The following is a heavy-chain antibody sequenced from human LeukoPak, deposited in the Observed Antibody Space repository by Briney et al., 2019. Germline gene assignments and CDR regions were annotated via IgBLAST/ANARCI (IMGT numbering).Heavy chain of an antibody. Sequence: SCKGFGYSVIRSWIATVRPIPANSQERTGIIYPGYSDTRYSPSFQDQVTISVDKSISTAYLQWTSVKASDTAMYYCARGGAVAGNYFNYGGGGSRVAVAS. V-gene: IGHV5-51*01. J-gene: IGHJ4*02. CDR2: IYPGYSDT. CDR1: GYSVIRSW. D-gene: IGHD6-19*01. CDR3: ARGGAVAGNYFNY.